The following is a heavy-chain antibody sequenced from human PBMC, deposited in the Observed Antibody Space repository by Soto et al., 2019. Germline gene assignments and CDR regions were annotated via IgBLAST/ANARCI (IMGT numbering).Heavy chain of an antibody. CDR1: GGPISSYY. V-gene: IGHV4-59*08. D-gene: IGHD2-2*01. CDR2: VYYSAST. Sequence: SETLSLTCTVSGGPISSYYWSWIRQPPGKGLEWIGYVYYSASTNYKPSLNYNPSLESRVTISVDTSKNQFSLKLSSVTAADTAVYYCARLGGHCSSSSCFGFYVMDVWGQGTTVTVSS. J-gene: IGHJ6*02. CDR3: ARLGGHCSSSSCFGFYVMDV.